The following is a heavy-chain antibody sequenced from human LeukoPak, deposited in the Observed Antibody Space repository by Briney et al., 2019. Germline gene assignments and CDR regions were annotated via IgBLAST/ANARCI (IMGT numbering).Heavy chain of an antibody. V-gene: IGHV4-38-2*02. CDR2: INHSGST. J-gene: IGHJ4*02. D-gene: IGHD6-6*01. CDR3: ARESGSYSSSYRFDS. Sequence: SETLSLTCTVSGYSISSGYYWGWIRQPPGKGLEWIGSINHSGSTNYNPSLKSRVTISVDTSKNQFSLKLSSVTAADTAVYYCARESGSYSSSYRFDSWGQGTLVTVSS. CDR1: GYSISSGYY.